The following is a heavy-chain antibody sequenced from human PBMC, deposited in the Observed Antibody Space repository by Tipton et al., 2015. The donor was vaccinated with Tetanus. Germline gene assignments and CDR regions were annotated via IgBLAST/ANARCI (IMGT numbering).Heavy chain of an antibody. CDR2: INPSGGRT. D-gene: IGHD3-3*01. Sequence: QSGPEVKKPGASVNVSCKASGYTFTSYFMQWVRQAPGQGLEWMGIINPSGGRTNYVQKFQCRLTMTRDKSTSTVYMELSSLRSEDTAVYYCASWSQVESFDIWGQGTMVTVSS. CDR1: GYTFTSYF. CDR3: ASWSQVESFDI. V-gene: IGHV1-46*01. J-gene: IGHJ3*02.